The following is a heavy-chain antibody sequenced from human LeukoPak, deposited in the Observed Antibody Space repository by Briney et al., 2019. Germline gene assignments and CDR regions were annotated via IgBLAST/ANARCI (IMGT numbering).Heavy chain of an antibody. D-gene: IGHD3-10*01. CDR1: GFTFSSYA. Sequence: GGSLRLSCAASGFTFSSYAMSWVRQAPGKGLEWVSAISGSGGSTYYADSVKGRFTISRDNSKNTLYLQMNSLRAEDTAVYYCAKAQMYHYGSGTYYLLWGQGTLVTVSA. V-gene: IGHV3-23*01. J-gene: IGHJ4*02. CDR3: AKAQMYHYGSGTYYLL. CDR2: ISGSGGST.